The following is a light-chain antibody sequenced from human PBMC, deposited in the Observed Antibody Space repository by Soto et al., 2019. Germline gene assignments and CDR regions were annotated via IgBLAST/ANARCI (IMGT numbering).Light chain of an antibody. V-gene: IGKV1-9*01. Sequence: DVQLTEAPTSLSATVGDRVTITCRTSQGIYSYLAWYQQKPGKAPKLLIYAASTLQSGVPSRFSGSGSGTDFTLTISSLQPEDFATYYCQQLHEYPVTFGQGTRLEIK. CDR3: QQLHEYPVT. J-gene: IGKJ5*01. CDR2: AAS. CDR1: QGIYSY.